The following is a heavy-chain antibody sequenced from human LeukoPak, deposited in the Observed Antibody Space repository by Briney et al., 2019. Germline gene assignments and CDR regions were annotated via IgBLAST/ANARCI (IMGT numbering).Heavy chain of an antibody. J-gene: IGHJ4*02. CDR1: GFTFGDYA. CDR2: IRSKAYGGTT. D-gene: IGHD7-27*01. V-gene: IGHV3-49*03. Sequence: PGGSLSLSCTASGFTFGDYAMSWFRQAPGKGLEWVGFIRSKAYGGTTEYAASVKGRFTISRDDSKSIAYLQMNSLRAEDTAVYYCARLRVFDGDPNRFDYWGQGTLVTVSS. CDR3: ARLRVFDGDPNRFDY.